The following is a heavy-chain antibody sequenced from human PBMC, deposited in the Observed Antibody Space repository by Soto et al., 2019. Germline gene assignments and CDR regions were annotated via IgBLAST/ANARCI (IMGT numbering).Heavy chain of an antibody. CDR3: ARAAAGTNWFDP. D-gene: IGHD6-13*01. CDR2: INHSGST. Sequence: QVQLQQWGAGLLKPSETLSLTCAVYGGSFSGYYWSWIRQPPGKGLEWIGEINHSGSTNYNPSLKSRVTISVDTSKHQFSLTLSSVTAADTAVYYCARAAAGTNWFDPWGQGTLVTVSS. CDR1: GGSFSGYY. V-gene: IGHV4-34*01. J-gene: IGHJ5*02.